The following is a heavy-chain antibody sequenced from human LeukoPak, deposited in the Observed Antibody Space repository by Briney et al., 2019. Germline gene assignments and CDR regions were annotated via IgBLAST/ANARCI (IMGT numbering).Heavy chain of an antibody. CDR2: INPSGGST. J-gene: IGHJ3*02. Sequence: GASVKVSCKASGYTFTSYYMHWVRQAPGQGLEWMGIINPSGGSTSYAQKFQSRVTMTRDMSTSTVYMELSSLRSEDTAVYYCASHMWGAAQDAFDIWGQGTMVTVSS. V-gene: IGHV1-46*01. CDR3: ASHMWGAAQDAFDI. D-gene: IGHD1-26*01. CDR1: GYTFTSYY.